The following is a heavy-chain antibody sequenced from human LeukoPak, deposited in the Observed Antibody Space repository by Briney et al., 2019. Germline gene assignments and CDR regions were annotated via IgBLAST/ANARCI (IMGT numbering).Heavy chain of an antibody. V-gene: IGHV4-59*12. Sequence: SETLSLTCTVSGGSISSYYWSWIRQPPGKGLEWIGYMYYSENTNYNPSLKSRVTISVDTSKNQFPLKLTSVAAADTAVYYCARGAISGNGVPYYYYGMDVWGQGTTVTVSS. CDR3: ARGAISGNGVPYYYYGMDV. J-gene: IGHJ6*02. CDR1: GGSISSYY. D-gene: IGHD2-8*01. CDR2: MYYSENT.